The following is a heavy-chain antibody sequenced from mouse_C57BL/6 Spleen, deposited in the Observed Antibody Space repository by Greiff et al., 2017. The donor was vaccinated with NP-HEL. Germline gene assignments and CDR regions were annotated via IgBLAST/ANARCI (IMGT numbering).Heavy chain of an antibody. CDR1: GYTFTSYD. CDR2: IYPRDGST. V-gene: IGHV1-85*01. CDR3: ARAGNYYGSSYDYFDY. Sequence: QVQLQQSGPELVKPGASVKLSCKASGYTFTSYDINWVKQRPGQGLEWIGWIYPRDGSTKYNEKFKGKATLTVDTSSSTAYMELHSLTSEDSAVYFCARAGNYYGSSYDYFDYWGQGTTLTVSS. J-gene: IGHJ2*01. D-gene: IGHD1-1*01.